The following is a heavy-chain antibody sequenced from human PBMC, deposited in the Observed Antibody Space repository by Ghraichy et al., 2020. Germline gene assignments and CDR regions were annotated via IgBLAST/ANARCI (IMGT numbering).Heavy chain of an antibody. J-gene: IGHJ3*02. Sequence: SETLSLTSTVSGGSISSYYWSWIRQPPGKGLEWIGYIYYSGSTNYNPSLKSRVTITVDTSKNQFSLKLSSVTAADTAVYYCARIVVFPTDAFDIWGQGTMVTVSS. D-gene: IGHD3-22*01. CDR2: IYYSGST. V-gene: IGHV4-59*01. CDR1: GGSISSYY. CDR3: ARIVVFPTDAFDI.